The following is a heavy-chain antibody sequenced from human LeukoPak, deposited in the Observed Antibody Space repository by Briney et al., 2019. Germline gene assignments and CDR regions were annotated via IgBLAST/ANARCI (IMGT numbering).Heavy chain of an antibody. CDR2: IHHDGRI. V-gene: IGHV4/OR15-8*01. CDR3: ARGVFDYGGNSYYFDY. D-gene: IGHD4-23*01. CDR1: GGSIDSTNW. Sequence: PSETLSLTCDVSGGSIDSTNWWNWVRQPPGKGLEWIGEIHHDGRINYNPSLKSRVTLSVDKSKNQFSLRLNSVTAADTAMYYCARGVFDYGGNSYYFDYWGQGTLVTVSS. J-gene: IGHJ4*02.